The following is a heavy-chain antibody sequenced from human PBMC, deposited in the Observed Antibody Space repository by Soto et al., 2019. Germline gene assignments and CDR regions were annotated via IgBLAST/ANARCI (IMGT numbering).Heavy chain of an antibody. CDR3: ARGRTGTTPGYGMDV. CDR1: GGPFSGYY. V-gene: IGHV4-34*01. D-gene: IGHD1-7*01. J-gene: IGHJ6*02. CDR2: INYSGGT. Sequence: SETLSLTCAVYGGPFSGYYWSWIRQPPGKGLEWIGEINYSGGTNYNPSLKSRVTISVDTSKNQFSLKLSSVTAADTAVYYCARGRTGTTPGYGMDVWGQGTTVTVSS.